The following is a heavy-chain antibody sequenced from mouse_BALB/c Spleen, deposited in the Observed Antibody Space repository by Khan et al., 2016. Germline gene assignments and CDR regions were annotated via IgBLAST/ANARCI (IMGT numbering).Heavy chain of an antibody. CDR3: ARFGSSGTWGNYLDY. Sequence: QIQLVQSGPELKKPGETVKISCKASGYTFTNYGMNWVKQAPGKGLKWMGWINTNTGEPTYAEEFKGRLVFSLETSASSACLQSNNLKNEDTATXSCARFGSSGTWGNYLDYWGQGTTLTVSS. D-gene: IGHD1-1*01. V-gene: IGHV9-3*02. CDR2: INTNTGEP. CDR1: GYTFTNYG. J-gene: IGHJ2*01.